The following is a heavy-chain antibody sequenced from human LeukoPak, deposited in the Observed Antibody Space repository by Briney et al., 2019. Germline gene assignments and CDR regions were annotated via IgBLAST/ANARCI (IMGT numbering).Heavy chain of an antibody. CDR3: AKVGRGDDYVWGSYQAY. V-gene: IGHV3-23*01. Sequence: GGSLRLSCAASGFTLSSYAMSSGRQASGKGLWRGSAICGRGGGPYYAESVKGRFTISRDNSKNTQYLQMDSLRAEDTAVYYCAKVGRGDDYVWGSYQAYWGQGTLVTVSS. J-gene: IGHJ4*02. CDR2: ICGRGGGP. D-gene: IGHD3-16*02. CDR1: GFTLSSYA.